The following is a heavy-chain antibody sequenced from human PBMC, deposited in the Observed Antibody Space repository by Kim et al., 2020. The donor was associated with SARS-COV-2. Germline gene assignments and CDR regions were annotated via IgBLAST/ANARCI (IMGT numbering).Heavy chain of an antibody. D-gene: IGHD6-13*01. Sequence: GGSLRLSCAASGFTFSSYSMNWVRQAPGKGLEWVSSISSSSSYIYYADSVKGRFTISRDNAKNSLYLQMNSLRAEDTAVYYCARETSSSWYENYYYYMDVWGKGTTVTVSS. CDR2: ISSSSSYI. CDR1: GFTFSSYS. V-gene: IGHV3-21*01. CDR3: ARETSSSWYENYYYYMDV. J-gene: IGHJ6*03.